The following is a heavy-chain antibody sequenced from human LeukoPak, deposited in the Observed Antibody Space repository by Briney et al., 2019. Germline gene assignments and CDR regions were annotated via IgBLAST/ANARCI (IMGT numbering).Heavy chain of an antibody. Sequence: GESPKISCKGSGYSFTTYWIAWVRQMPGKGLEWMGIIYPGDSDTRYSPSFQGQVTISADKSITTAYLHWSSLKASDTAMYYCARPTGLRFFDYWGQGTLVTVSS. CDR1: GYSFTTYW. CDR2: IYPGDSDT. J-gene: IGHJ4*02. D-gene: IGHD4-11*01. V-gene: IGHV5-51*01. CDR3: ARPTGLRFFDY.